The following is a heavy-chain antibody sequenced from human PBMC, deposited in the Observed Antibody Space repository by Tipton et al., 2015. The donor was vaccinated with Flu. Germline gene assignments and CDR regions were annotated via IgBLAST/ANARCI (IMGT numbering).Heavy chain of an antibody. J-gene: IGHJ4*02. V-gene: IGHV4-34*01. D-gene: IGHD3-10*01. CDR3: ARLYYYGSGSYTSIDY. CDR1: GGSFSGYY. CDR2: INHSGST. Sequence: LRLSCAVYGGSFSGYYWSWIRQPPGKGLEWIGEINHSGSTNYNPSLKSRVTISVDTSKNQFSLKLSSVTAADTAVYYCARLYYYGSGSYTSIDYWGQGTLVTVSS.